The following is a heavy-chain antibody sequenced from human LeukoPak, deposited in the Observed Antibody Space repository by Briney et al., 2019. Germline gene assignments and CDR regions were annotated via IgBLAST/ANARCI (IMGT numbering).Heavy chain of an antibody. V-gene: IGHV4-39*07. D-gene: IGHD4-11*01. CDR3: ARGVGSKVDP. Sequence: SETLSLTCTASGGSISSSGYYWDWIRQPPGKGLEWIASINYSGTTYYNPSLKSRVTISVDTSKNQFSLKLSSVTAADTAVYYCARGVGSKVDPWGQGTLVTVSS. J-gene: IGHJ5*02. CDR1: GGSISSSGYY. CDR2: INYSGTT.